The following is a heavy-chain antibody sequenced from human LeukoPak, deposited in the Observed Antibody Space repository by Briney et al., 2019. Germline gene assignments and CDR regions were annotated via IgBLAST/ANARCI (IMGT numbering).Heavy chain of an antibody. J-gene: IGHJ3*02. CDR1: GYSISSGYY. V-gene: IGHV4-38-2*01. Sequence: SETLSLTCAVSGYSISSGYYWGWIRQPPGKGLEWIGSIYHSGSTYYNPSLKSRVTISVDTSKNQFSLKLSSVTAADTAVYYCARPLAAAGSYDAFDIWGQGTMATVSS. D-gene: IGHD6-13*01. CDR3: ARPLAAAGSYDAFDI. CDR2: IYHSGST.